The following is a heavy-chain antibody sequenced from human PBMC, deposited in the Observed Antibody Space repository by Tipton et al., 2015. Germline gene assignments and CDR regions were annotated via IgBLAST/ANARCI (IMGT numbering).Heavy chain of an antibody. CDR1: GFTFSNYW. CDR2: IKQDGSDK. V-gene: IGHV3-7*02. CDR3: ARGAGSWFDP. Sequence: SLRLSCAGSGFTFSNYWISWVRQAPGKGLEWVANIKQDGSDKYYVDSVKGRFTISRDNAKNSLYLQMNSLRAEDTAVYYCARGAGSWFDPWGQGTLVTVSS. J-gene: IGHJ5*02.